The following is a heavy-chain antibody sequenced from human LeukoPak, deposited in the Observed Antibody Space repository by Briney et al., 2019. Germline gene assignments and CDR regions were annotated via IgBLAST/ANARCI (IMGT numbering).Heavy chain of an antibody. V-gene: IGHV1-46*01. D-gene: IGHD3-10*01. Sequence: ASVKVSCKASGHTFTSYYLHWVRQAPGQGLEWVGTINPSGGFTSYAQRFQGRVTMTRDTSTSTVYMELRSLTSEDTAVYYCASGYGSGAGRFDCWGQGTLVTVSS. J-gene: IGHJ4*02. CDR3: ASGYGSGAGRFDC. CDR1: GHTFTSYY. CDR2: INPSGGFT.